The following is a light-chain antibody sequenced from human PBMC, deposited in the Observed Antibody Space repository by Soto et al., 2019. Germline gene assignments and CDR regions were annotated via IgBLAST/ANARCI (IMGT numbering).Light chain of an antibody. CDR1: QSVSSSY. CDR3: QQYGSSPLT. Sequence: EIVLTQSPGTLSLSPGERATLSCRASQSVSSSYFAWYQQKPGQAPRLLIYAASSRATGIPDRFSGSGSGTDFTLTISRLEPEDFAVYYCQQYGSSPLTSGGGTKVEIK. V-gene: IGKV3-20*01. J-gene: IGKJ4*01. CDR2: AAS.